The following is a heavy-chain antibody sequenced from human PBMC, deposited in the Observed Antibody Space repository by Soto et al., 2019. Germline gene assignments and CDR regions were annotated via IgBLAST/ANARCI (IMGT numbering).Heavy chain of an antibody. CDR3: ARVSSPLPDNWFDP. V-gene: IGHV3-53*01. CDR1: GFAVSANY. Sequence: GGSLRLSCAAAGFAVSANYISWVRQAPGKGLEWVSISYTDDSTYYPDSVKGRFTCSRDKSKNTLYLQMDSLSADHTAVYYCARVSSPLPDNWFDPWGQGTLVTVSS. CDR2: SYTDDST. D-gene: IGHD6-6*01. J-gene: IGHJ5*02.